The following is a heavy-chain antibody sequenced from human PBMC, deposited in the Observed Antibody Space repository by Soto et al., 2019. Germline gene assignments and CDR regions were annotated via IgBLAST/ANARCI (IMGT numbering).Heavy chain of an antibody. D-gene: IGHD6-13*01. CDR3: ARLGAATGSYYYYSGMDV. J-gene: IGHJ6*02. V-gene: IGHV5-51*01. Sequence: PGESLKISCKGSGYSFTSYWIGWVRQMPGKGLEWMGIIYPGDSDTRYSPSFQGQVTISADKSISTAYLQWSSLKASDSAMYYCARLGAATGSYYYYSGMDVWGQGTTVTVSS. CDR2: IYPGDSDT. CDR1: GYSFTSYW.